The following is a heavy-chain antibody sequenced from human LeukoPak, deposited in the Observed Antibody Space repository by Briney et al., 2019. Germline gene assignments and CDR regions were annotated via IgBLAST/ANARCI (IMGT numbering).Heavy chain of an antibody. CDR3: ARDPYSSGWYDWFDP. D-gene: IGHD6-19*01. CDR1: GFTFSSYG. V-gene: IGHV3-33*01. Sequence: GRSLRLSCAASGFTFSSYGVHWVRQAPGKGLEWVAVIWYDGSNKYYADSVKGRFTISRDNSKNTLYLQMNSLRAEDTAVYYCARDPYSSGWYDWFDPWGQGTLVTVSS. CDR2: IWYDGSNK. J-gene: IGHJ5*02.